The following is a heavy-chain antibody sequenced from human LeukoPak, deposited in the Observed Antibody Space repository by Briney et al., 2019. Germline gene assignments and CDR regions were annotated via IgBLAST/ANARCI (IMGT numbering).Heavy chain of an antibody. J-gene: IGHJ3*02. D-gene: IGHD6-13*01. Sequence: PGGSLRLSCAVSGFTFSDYWMTWVRQAPGKGLEWVANINQDGSEKYYVDSVEGRFTISRDSVKNSLYLQMNSLRAEDTAVYYCAGAAAAGPDAFDIWGQGTMVTVSS. CDR1: GFTFSDYW. CDR3: AGAAAAGPDAFDI. CDR2: INQDGSEK. V-gene: IGHV3-7*04.